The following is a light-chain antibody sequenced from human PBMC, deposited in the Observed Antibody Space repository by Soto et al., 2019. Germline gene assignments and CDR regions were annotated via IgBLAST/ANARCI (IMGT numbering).Light chain of an antibody. CDR1: QGISNY. Sequence: DIQMTQSPSSLSAYVGDRVTITCRACQGISNYLAWYQQIPGKVPKLLISAASTLQSGVPSRFSGSGSGTDFTLTISSLQPEDVATYYCQKYTNVPTFGGGTKVEIK. J-gene: IGKJ4*01. CDR3: QKYTNVPT. V-gene: IGKV1-27*01. CDR2: AAS.